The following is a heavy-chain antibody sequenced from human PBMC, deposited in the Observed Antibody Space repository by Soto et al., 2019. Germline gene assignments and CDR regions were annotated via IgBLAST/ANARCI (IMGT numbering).Heavy chain of an antibody. CDR2: VFSSVSA. V-gene: IGHV4-4*07. CDR1: GVSVRSYT. D-gene: IGHD2-21*02. J-gene: IGHJ4*02. Sequence: LSLTCIVSGVSVRSYTWSWVRQPANKGLEWIGRVFSSVSATYNPSLKSRVSISMDTPENRISLKLDSVTAADAGVYFCARDGMTTGDTWGPGTLVTVSS. CDR3: ARDGMTTGDT.